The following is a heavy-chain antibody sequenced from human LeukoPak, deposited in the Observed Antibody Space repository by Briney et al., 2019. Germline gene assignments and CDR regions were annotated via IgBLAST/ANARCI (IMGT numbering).Heavy chain of an antibody. CDR3: VGAQWLR. Sequence: ASVKVSCKASGYTFTNYGVSWVRQAPGQGLEWMGWISAYNGYTNYAQKFQFRVTMTTDTSTSTAYMELRSLTSDDTAVYYCVGAQWLRWGQGTLVTVSS. J-gene: IGHJ4*02. CDR2: ISAYNGYT. V-gene: IGHV1-18*01. D-gene: IGHD6-19*01. CDR1: GYTFTNYG.